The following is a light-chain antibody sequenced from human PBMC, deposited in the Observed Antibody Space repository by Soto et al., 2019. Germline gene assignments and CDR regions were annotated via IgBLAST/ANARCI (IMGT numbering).Light chain of an antibody. CDR1: ESISSY. CDR2: AAS. V-gene: IGKV1-39*01. CDR3: QQSYSTPPLT. Sequence: DIQMTQSPSSLSASVVDRVTITCRASESISSYLNWYQQKPGKAPKLLIYAASSLQSGVPSMFSGSGSGTAFTLTISSLQPEDFATYYCQQSYSTPPLTCGGGTKVEIK. J-gene: IGKJ4*01.